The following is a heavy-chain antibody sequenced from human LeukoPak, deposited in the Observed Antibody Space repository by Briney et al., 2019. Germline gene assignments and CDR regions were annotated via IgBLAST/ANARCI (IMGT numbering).Heavy chain of an antibody. V-gene: IGHV1-2*02. D-gene: IGHD1-1*01. CDR3: ARGLGTIHYEGTYFDY. CDR1: GYTFTGYY. J-gene: IGHJ4*02. CDR2: INPNSGGT. Sequence: ASVKVSCKASGYTFTGYYMHWVRQAPGQGLEWMGWINPNSGGTKYAQKFQGRVTMTRDTSISTAYMELSSLTSDDTAVYYCARGLGTIHYEGTYFDYWGQGTLVTVSS.